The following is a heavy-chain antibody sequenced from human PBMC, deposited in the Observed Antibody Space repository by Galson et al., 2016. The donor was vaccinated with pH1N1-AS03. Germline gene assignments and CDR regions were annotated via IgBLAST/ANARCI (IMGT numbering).Heavy chain of an antibody. Sequence: SLRLSCAASGFTFSTLWMTWVRQAPGKGLEWVANIKQDGSEKYYVDSVKGRFTISRDDSKSIAYLQMNSLKTEDTAVYYCARARTSPGSLAGVGFDIWGQGTMVTVSS. V-gene: IGHV3-7*03. J-gene: IGHJ3*02. CDR2: IKQDGSEK. CDR1: GFTFSTLW. CDR3: ARARTSPGSLAGVGFDI.